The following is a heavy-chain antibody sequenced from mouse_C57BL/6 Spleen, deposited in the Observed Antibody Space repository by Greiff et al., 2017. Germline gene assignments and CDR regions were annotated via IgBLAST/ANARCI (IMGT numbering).Heavy chain of an antibody. CDR2: ISDGGSYT. CDR1: GFTFSSYA. V-gene: IGHV5-4*03. Sequence: EVKLMESGGGLVKPGGSLKLSCAASGFTFSSYAMSWVRQTPEKRLEWVATISDGGSYTYYPDNVKGRFTISRDNAKNNLYLQMSHLKSEDTAMYYCASVYGNFYWYFDVWGTGTTVTVSS. J-gene: IGHJ1*03. CDR3: ASVYGNFYWYFDV. D-gene: IGHD2-1*01.